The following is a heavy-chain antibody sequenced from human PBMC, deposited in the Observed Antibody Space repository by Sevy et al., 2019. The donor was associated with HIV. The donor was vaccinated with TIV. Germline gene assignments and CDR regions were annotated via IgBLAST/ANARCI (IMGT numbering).Heavy chain of an antibody. CDR2: ISSDGAIK. CDR3: AKSYSGSYYIPYDAFDM. Sequence: GGSLRLSCVTSGFTFRNHAMHWVRQAPGKGLEWVAVISSDGAIKYYADSVKGRFTFSRDNSKSTLYLQMNSMRPEDTAMYYFAKSYSGSYYIPYDAFDMWGQGTMVTVSS. V-gene: IGHV3-30-3*02. CDR1: GFTFRNHA. D-gene: IGHD1-26*01. J-gene: IGHJ3*02.